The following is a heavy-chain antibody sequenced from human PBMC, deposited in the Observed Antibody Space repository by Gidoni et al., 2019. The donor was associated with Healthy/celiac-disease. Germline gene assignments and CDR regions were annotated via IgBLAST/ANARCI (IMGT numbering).Heavy chain of an antibody. J-gene: IGHJ5*02. D-gene: IGHD3-3*01. CDR2: INHSGST. CDR3: ARGRMGTIFGVGRTSNWFDP. V-gene: IGHV4-34*01. CDR1: GGSFSGYY. Sequence: QVQLQQWGAGLLKPSETLSLTCAVYGGSFSGYYWSWIRQPPGKGLEWIGEINHSGSTNYNPSLKSRVTISVDTSKNQFSLKLSSVTAADTAVYYCARGRMGTIFGVGRTSNWFDPWGQGTLVTVSS.